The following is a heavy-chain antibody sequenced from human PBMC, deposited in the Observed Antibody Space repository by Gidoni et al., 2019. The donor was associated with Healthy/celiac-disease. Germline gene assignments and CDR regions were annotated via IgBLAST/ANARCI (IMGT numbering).Heavy chain of an antibody. CDR2: ISGSGGST. D-gene: IGHD6-19*01. Sequence: EVQLLESGGGLVQPGGSLRLYCAASGFTFSSYAMSWVRQAPGKGLEWVSAISGSGGSTYYADSVKGRFTISRDNSKNTLYLQMNSLRAEDTAVYYCAKTRGPTGYSSGWYPWGQGTLVTVSS. V-gene: IGHV3-23*01. CDR3: AKTRGPTGYSSGWYP. CDR1: GFTFSSYA. J-gene: IGHJ5*02.